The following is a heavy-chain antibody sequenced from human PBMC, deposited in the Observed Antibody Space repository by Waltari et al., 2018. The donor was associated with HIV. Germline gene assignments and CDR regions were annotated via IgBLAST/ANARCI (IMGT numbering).Heavy chain of an antibody. V-gene: IGHV4-39*07. J-gene: IGHJ4*02. CDR2: LYPGGST. D-gene: IGHD6-19*01. Sequence: QLQLQESGPGLVKPSETLSLTCTVSGGSISGGSFYWGWVRQPPGKGLEWIGNLYPGGSTWYNPSLESRATISLDMSKKQVSLKLNSVTAADTAVYYCARDMEQWLGYFDNWGQGILVTVSS. CDR3: ARDMEQWLGYFDN. CDR1: GGSISGGSFY.